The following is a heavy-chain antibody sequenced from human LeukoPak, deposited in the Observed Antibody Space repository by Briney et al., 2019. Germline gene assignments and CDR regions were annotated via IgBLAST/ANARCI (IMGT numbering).Heavy chain of an antibody. CDR1: GGSIGSYY. J-gene: IGHJ3*02. Sequence: SETLSLTCTVSGGSIGSYYWSWIRQPPGKGLEWIGYIYYSGSTNYNPSLKSRVTISVDTSKNQFSLKLSSVTAADTAVYYCASYSGYHLRSAFDIWAKGQWSPSLQ. CDR3: ASYSGYHLRSAFDI. D-gene: IGHD5-12*01. V-gene: IGHV4-59*01. CDR2: IYYSGST.